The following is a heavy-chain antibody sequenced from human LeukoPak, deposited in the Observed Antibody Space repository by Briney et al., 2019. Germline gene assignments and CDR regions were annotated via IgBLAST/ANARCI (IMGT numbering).Heavy chain of an antibody. D-gene: IGHD3-3*01. CDR2: INHSGST. J-gene: IGHJ4*02. CDR3: ARESLPIGV. CDR1: GGSFSGYY. V-gene: IGHV4-34*01. Sequence: PSETLSLTCAVYGGSFSGYYWSGIRQPPGKGLEWIGEINHSGSTNYNPSLKSRVTISVDTSKNQFSLKLSSVTAADTAVYYCARESLPIGVWGQGTLVTVSS.